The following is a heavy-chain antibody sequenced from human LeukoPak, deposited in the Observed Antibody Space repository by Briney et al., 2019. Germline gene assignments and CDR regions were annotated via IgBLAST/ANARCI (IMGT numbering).Heavy chain of an antibody. J-gene: IGHJ3*02. CDR2: ISRSGSGI. D-gene: IGHD3-22*01. CDR1: GFTLSSYS. CDR3: ARGAHRYYYDSSGYYHDAFDI. V-gene: IGHV3-48*01. Sequence: PGGSLRLSCVVSGFTLSSYSMNWVRQAPGKGLEWLSYISRSGSGIYYADSVKGRFTISRDNAKNSLYLQMNSLRAEDTAVYYCARGAHRYYYDSSGYYHDAFDIWGQGTMVTVSS.